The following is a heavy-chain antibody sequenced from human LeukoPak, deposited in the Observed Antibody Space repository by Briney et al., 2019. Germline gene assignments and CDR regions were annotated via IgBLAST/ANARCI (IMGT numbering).Heavy chain of an antibody. CDR2: IISDGSST. D-gene: IGHD3-22*01. V-gene: IGHV3-74*01. J-gene: IGHJ4*02. CDR1: GFTFSSYW. CDR3: ARGYYYDSSGSVAPFDY. Sequence: PGGSLRLSCAASGFTFSSYWVHWVRQAPGKGLVWVSRIISDGSSTNYADSVKGRFTISRDNAKNTLYLQMNSLRAEDTAVYYCARGYYYDSSGSVAPFDYWGQGNLVTVSS.